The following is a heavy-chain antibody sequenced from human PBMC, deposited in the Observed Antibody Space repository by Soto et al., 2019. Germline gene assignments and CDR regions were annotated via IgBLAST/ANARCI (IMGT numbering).Heavy chain of an antibody. CDR1: GGSISSSSYY. CDR2: IYYSGST. V-gene: IGHV4-39*01. Sequence: SETLSLTCTVSGGSISSSSYYWGWIRQPPGKGLEWIGSIYYSGSTYYNPSLKSRVTISVDTSKNQFSLKLSSVTAADTAVYYCARHLGGYDLSWFDPWGQGTLVTVSS. J-gene: IGHJ5*02. CDR3: ARHLGGYDLSWFDP. D-gene: IGHD5-12*01.